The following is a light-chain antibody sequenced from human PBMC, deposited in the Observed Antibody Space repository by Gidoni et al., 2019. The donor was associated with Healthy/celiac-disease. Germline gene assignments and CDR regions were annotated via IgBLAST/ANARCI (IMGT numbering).Light chain of an antibody. V-gene: IGKV3-11*01. Sequence: EIVLPQSPATLSLSPGERATLSCRASQSFSSYLAWYQQKPGQAPRLLIYDASNRATGIPARFSGSGSGTDFTLTISSLEPEDFAVYYCQQRSNWPPLTFGGXTKVEIK. CDR2: DAS. J-gene: IGKJ4*01. CDR1: QSFSSY. CDR3: QQRSNWPPLT.